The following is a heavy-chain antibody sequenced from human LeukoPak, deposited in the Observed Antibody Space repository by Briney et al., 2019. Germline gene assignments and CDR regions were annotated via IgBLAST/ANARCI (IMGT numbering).Heavy chain of an antibody. V-gene: IGHV1-2*02. Sequence: ASVKVSCKASGYTFTGYYMHWVRQAPGQGLEWMGWINPNSGGTNYAQDFHGRVTMTRDTSISTAYLQWSSLKASDTAMYYCATHRSWGQGTLVTVSS. J-gene: IGHJ4*02. CDR3: ATHRS. CDR1: GYTFTGYY. CDR2: INPNSGGT.